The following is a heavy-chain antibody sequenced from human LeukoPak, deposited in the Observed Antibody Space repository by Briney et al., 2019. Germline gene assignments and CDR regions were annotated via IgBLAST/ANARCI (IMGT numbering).Heavy chain of an antibody. J-gene: IGHJ4*02. CDR1: GFTFSSYR. V-gene: IGHV3-74*01. CDR2: ISSDGSTT. CDR3: ARSQRGSYY. Sequence: GGSLRLSCAASGFTFSSYRMHWVRQAPGKGLVWVSHISSDGSTTNYADSVKGRFTISRDNAKNTLYLQMNSLRAEDTGVYYCARSQRGSYYWGQGTLVTVSS. D-gene: IGHD1-26*01.